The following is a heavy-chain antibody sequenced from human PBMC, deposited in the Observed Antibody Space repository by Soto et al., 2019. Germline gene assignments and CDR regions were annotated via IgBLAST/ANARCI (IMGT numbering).Heavy chain of an antibody. V-gene: IGHV1-69*08. CDR1: GGTSTIYT. D-gene: IGHD1-26*01. CDR3: ATEKYGAGRVGVYF. J-gene: IGHJ4*01. Sequence: QVPLVQSGAEVKKPGSSVKVSCEASGGTSTIYTITWVRQAPGQGLAWMGRIVPLLGLTNYARDFQDRVTITADSSTSTAYMELSSLRFDDTAVYFCATEKYGAGRVGVYFWGHGTQVTVSS. CDR2: IVPLLGLT.